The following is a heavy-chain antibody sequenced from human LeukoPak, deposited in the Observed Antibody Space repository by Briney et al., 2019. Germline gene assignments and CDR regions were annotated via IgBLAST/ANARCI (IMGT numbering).Heavy chain of an antibody. J-gene: IGHJ4*02. CDR2: IIPIFGTA. D-gene: IGHD4/OR15-4a*01. V-gene: IGHV1-69*13. CDR3: ARGLWWQPTLIDY. CDR1: GGTFSSYA. Sequence: GASVKVSCKASGGTFSSYAISWVRQAPGQGLEWMGGIIPIFGTANYAQKFQGRVTITADESTSTAYMELSSLRSEDTAVYHCARGLWWQPTLIDYWGQGTLVTVSS.